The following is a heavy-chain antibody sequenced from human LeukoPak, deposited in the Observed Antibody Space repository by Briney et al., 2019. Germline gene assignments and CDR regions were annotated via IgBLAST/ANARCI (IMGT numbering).Heavy chain of an antibody. CDR2: IFYSGST. Sequence: SETLSLTCTVSGGSISTSNYYWGWIRQPPGKGLEWIGNIFYSGSTYYSPSLRSRVTISLDTSRNQFSLKLNSVTAADTAVYYCARAGHYCSGGSCLYNWFDPWGQGTLVTVSS. V-gene: IGHV4-39*07. D-gene: IGHD2-15*01. CDR1: GGSISTSNYY. J-gene: IGHJ5*02. CDR3: ARAGHYCSGGSCLYNWFDP.